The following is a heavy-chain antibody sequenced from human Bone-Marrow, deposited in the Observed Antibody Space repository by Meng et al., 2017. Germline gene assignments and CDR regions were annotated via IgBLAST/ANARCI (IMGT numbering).Heavy chain of an antibody. D-gene: IGHD3-22*01. CDR3: ARDHVFPYYAAYYFDY. J-gene: IGHJ4*02. Sequence: GESLKISCAASGFTFSSYGMHWVRQAPGKGLEWVAVIWYDGSNKYYADSVKGRFTISRDNSKNTLCLQMNSLRAEDTAVYYCARDHVFPYYAAYYFDYWGQGTLVTVSS. CDR1: GFTFSSYG. V-gene: IGHV3-33*01. CDR2: IWYDGSNK.